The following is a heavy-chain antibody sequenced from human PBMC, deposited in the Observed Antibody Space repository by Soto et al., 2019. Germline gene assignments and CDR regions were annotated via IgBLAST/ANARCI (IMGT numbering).Heavy chain of an antibody. J-gene: IGHJ4*02. CDR1: GFTFSSYG. D-gene: IGHD2-21*01. V-gene: IGHV3-30*18. Sequence: GGSLRLSCAASGFTFSSYGMHWVRQAPGKGLEWVAVISYDGSNKYYADSVKGRFTISRDNSKNTLYLQMNSLRAEDTAVYYCAKEARRWSRPIPFDYWGQGTLVTVS. CDR3: AKEARRWSRPIPFDY. CDR2: ISYDGSNK.